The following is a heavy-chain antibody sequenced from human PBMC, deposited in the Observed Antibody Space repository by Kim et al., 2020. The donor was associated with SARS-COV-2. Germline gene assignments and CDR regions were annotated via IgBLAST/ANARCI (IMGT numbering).Heavy chain of an antibody. CDR3: ARASTISPLDWFDP. D-gene: IGHD3-3*02. J-gene: IGHJ5*02. Sequence: TPSLTGRSTISVEPSKNQFSLKLSSVTAADTAVYYCARASTISPLDWFDPWGQGTLVTVSS. V-gene: IGHV4-34*04.